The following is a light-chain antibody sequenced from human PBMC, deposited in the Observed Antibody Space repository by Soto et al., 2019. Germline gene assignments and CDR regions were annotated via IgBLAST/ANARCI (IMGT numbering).Light chain of an antibody. Sequence: EIVLTQSPGTLSLSPGERATLSCRASQRVSSSFLAWYQQKPGQAPRLLIFGASSSATGVPDRFSGSGSGTDFTLTISRLEPEDFAVYYCQQYNNWPQTFGQGTKVEIK. V-gene: IGKV3-20*01. CDR1: QRVSSSF. CDR2: GAS. J-gene: IGKJ1*01. CDR3: QQYNNWPQT.